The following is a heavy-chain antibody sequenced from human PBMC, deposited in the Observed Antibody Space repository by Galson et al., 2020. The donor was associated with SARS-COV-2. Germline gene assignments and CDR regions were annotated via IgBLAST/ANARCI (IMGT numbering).Heavy chain of an antibody. CDR1: GFTFSNYN. Sequence: GGSLRLSCGASGFTFSNYNMNWVRQAPGKGLEWVSDISSNSYMIYYADSVKGRFTISRDNAKNSLYLQMNSLRAEDTGVYYCARVPYDRRLFFDYWGHGTLVTVSS. J-gene: IGHJ4*01. CDR3: ARVPYDRRLFFDY. D-gene: IGHD3-3*01. V-gene: IGHV3-48*01. CDR2: ISSNSYMI.